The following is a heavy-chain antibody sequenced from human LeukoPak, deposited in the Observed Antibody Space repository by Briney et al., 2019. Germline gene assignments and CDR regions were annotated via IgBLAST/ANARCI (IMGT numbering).Heavy chain of an antibody. V-gene: IGHV3-30*18. Sequence: GGSLRLSCAASGFTFSSYGMHWVRQAPGKGLEWVAVISYDGSNKYYADSVKGRFTISRDNSKNTLYLQMNSLRAEDTAVYYCAKDGDGGYDLEAKTEFDYRGQGTLVIVSS. D-gene: IGHD5-12*01. J-gene: IGHJ4*02. CDR1: GFTFSSYG. CDR2: ISYDGSNK. CDR3: AKDGDGGYDLEAKTEFDY.